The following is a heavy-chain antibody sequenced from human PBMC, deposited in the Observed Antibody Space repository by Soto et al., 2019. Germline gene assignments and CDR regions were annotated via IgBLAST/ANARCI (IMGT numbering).Heavy chain of an antibody. CDR3: AKAAPPRVPKYSSGWYYRN. D-gene: IGHD6-19*01. J-gene: IGHJ4*02. V-gene: IGHV3-23*01. CDR2: ISGSGGST. CDR1: GFTFSSYA. Sequence: PGGSLRLSCAASGFTFSSYAMSWVRQAPGKGLEWVSAISGSGGSTYYADSVKGRFTISRDNSKNTLYLQMNSLRAEDTAVYYCAKAAPPRVPKYSSGWYYRNWGQGTLVTVSS.